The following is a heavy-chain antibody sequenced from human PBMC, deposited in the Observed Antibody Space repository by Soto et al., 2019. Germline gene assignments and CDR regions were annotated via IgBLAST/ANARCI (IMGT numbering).Heavy chain of an antibody. D-gene: IGHD6-6*01. CDR1: GFTLRGYA. CDR2: ISSNGVGT. V-gene: IGHV3-64*01. J-gene: IGHJ6*03. CDR3: ARCARPDSYYMDV. Sequence: GGSLRLSCAASGFTLRGYAMDWVRQAPGKGLEYVSGISSNGVGTYYANSVQGRFTISRDNSKNTVYLQMGSLRPEDMAVYYCARCARPDSYYMDVWGKGTTVTVSS.